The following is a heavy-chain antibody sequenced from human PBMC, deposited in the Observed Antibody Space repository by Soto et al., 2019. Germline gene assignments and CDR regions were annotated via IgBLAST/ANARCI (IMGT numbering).Heavy chain of an antibody. CDR2: IYNDGTT. V-gene: IGHV3-53*01. CDR1: GLSVRNNY. Sequence: EVQLVESGGGLIQPGGSLRLSCTASGLSVRNNYMSWVRQAPGMGLEWVSVIYNDGTTYYADSVKGQFTISRDTSKNTLSLQMDSLRAEDTAVYYCVRPLPSGRNYGMDVWGQGTTVTVSS. D-gene: IGHD3-10*01. J-gene: IGHJ6*02. CDR3: VRPLPSGRNYGMDV.